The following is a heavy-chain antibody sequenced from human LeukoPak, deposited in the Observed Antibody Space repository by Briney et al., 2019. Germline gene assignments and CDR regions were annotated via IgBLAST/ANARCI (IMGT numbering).Heavy chain of an antibody. CDR2: INPNRGGT. CDR3: ARGPKVIAATWRYSYYHYTDA. Sequence: ASVKVSCKASGYIFSDYYIHWVRQAPGQGLEWMGWINPNRGGTNYAQKFQGRVTMTWDTSISTAYMELNRLTSDDTAVYYCARGPKVIAATWRYSYYHYTDAWGKGTTVTVSS. V-gene: IGHV1-2*02. CDR1: GYIFSDYY. D-gene: IGHD2-15*01. J-gene: IGHJ6*03.